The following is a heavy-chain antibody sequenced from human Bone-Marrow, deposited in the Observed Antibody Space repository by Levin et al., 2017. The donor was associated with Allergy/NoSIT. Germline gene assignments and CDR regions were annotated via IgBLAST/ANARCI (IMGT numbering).Heavy chain of an antibody. CDR2: ISYDGSNK. CDR1: GFTFSSYG. V-gene: IGHV3-30*18. J-gene: IGHJ3*02. Sequence: GGSLRLSCAASGFTFSSYGMHWVRQAPGKGLEWVAVISYDGSNKYYADSVKGRFTISRDNSKNTLYLQMNSLRAEDTAVYYCAKPDSVVVVAATVGAFDIWGQGTMVTVSS. D-gene: IGHD2-15*01. CDR3: AKPDSVVVVAATVGAFDI.